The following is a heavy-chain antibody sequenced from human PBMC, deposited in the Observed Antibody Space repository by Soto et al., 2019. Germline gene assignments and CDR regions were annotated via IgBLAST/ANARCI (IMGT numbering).Heavy chain of an antibody. V-gene: IGHV3-74*01. CDR3: ARGDRGAFDP. J-gene: IGHJ3*01. CDR1: GFTFSYYW. CDR2: IHSDGSST. D-gene: IGHD2-21*02. Sequence: EVQLVESEGGLVQPGGSLRLSCAASGFTFSYYWMHWVRQAPGQGLVWVSRIHSDGSSTTYADTVKGRFTISRDNAKNTLYLQMNSLRAADTAVYYCARGDRGAFDPCGQGTMVTVSS.